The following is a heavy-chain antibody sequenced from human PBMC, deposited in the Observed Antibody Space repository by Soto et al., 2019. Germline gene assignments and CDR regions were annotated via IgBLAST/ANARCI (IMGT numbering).Heavy chain of an antibody. V-gene: IGHV4-59*08. D-gene: IGHD6-19*01. CDR3: AGSTGWYWFDP. CDR2: IHYSGST. J-gene: IGHJ5*02. Sequence: PSETLSLTCIVSGGSMSSYYWGWFRQPPGKGLEWIASIHYSGSTKYNPSLKSRVTVSVDTPKNQFSLKLSSVTAADTAVYYCAGSTGWYWFDPWGQGTLVTVSS. CDR1: GGSMSSYY.